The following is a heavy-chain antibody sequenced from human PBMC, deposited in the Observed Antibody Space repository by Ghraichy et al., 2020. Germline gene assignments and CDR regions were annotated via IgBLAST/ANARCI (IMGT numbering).Heavy chain of an antibody. Sequence: GESLNISCAASGFIFSSYAMSWARQAPGKGLEWVSRINSDGSSTSYADSVKGRFTISRDNAKNTLYLQMNSLRAEDTAVYYCARDLAYYDILTGYYYYYGMDVWGQGTTVTVSS. CDR1: GFIFSSYA. CDR2: INSDGSST. D-gene: IGHD3-9*01. CDR3: ARDLAYYDILTGYYYYYGMDV. J-gene: IGHJ6*02. V-gene: IGHV3-74*01.